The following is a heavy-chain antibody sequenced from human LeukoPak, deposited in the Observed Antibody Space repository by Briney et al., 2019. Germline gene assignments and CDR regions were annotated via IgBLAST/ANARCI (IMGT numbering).Heavy chain of an antibody. CDR3: ARDEYSGYVHFDY. D-gene: IGHD5-12*01. J-gene: IGHJ4*02. CDR2: ISSSSSYI. CDR1: GFTFSSYS. Sequence: GGSLRLSCAASGFTFSSYSMNWVRQAPGKGLEWVSSISSSSSYIYYADSVKGRFTISRDNAKNSLYLQMNSLRAEDAAVYYCARDEYSGYVHFDYWGQGTLVTVSS. V-gene: IGHV3-21*01.